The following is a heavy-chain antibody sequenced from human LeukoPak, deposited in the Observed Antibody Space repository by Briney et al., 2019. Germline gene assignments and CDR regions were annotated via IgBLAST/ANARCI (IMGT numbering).Heavy chain of an antibody. V-gene: IGHV4-59*01. CDR2: IYYSAST. Sequence: SETLSLTCTVSGGSISSYYWSCIRQPPGKGLEWIGYIYYSASTNYNPSLKSRVTISVDTSKNQFSLKLSSVTAADTAVYYCARDGYSSSWYSLDYWGQGTLVTVSS. D-gene: IGHD6-13*01. J-gene: IGHJ4*02. CDR3: ARDGYSSSWYSLDY. CDR1: GGSISSYY.